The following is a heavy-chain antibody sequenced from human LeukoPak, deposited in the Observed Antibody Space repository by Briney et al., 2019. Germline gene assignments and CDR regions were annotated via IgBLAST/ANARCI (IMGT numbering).Heavy chain of an antibody. CDR2: IYYSGST. D-gene: IGHD6-19*01. CDR1: GGSISSTNYY. Sequence: TPSETLSLTCSVSGGSISSTNYYWGWIRQPPGKGLEWIGSIYYSGSTYYNPSLKSRVTISVDTSKNQFSLKLSSVTAADTAVCYCARAKGSGWYPLDYWGQGTLVTVSS. V-gene: IGHV4-39*07. J-gene: IGHJ4*02. CDR3: ARAKGSGWYPLDY.